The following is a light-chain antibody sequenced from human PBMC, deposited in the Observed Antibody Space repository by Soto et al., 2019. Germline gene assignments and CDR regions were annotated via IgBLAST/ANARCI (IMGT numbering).Light chain of an antibody. J-gene: IGKJ1*01. Sequence: ITVKHSPATLSLNDSERVTLSCMASQSVSSYFAWYQQRPGQAPRLLFYGASIRATAVPARFTASGSGTEFTLTISSLQSEDFAVYYCQQYNTWPRTFGQVSKVDI. CDR1: QSVSSY. CDR3: QQYNTWPRT. CDR2: GAS. V-gene: IGKV3-15*01.